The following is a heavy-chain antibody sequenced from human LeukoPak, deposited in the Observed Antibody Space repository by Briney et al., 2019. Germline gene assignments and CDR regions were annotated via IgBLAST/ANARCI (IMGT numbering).Heavy chain of an antibody. CDR2: IYSGGST. D-gene: IGHD4-17*01. CDR1: GFTVSSNY. J-gene: IGHJ3*02. CDR3: ARRDYGDYHDAFDI. Sequence: GGSLRLSCAASGFTVSSNYMSWVRQAPGEGLEWVSVIYSGGSTYYADSVKGRFTISRDNSKNTLYLQMNSLRAEDTAVYYCARRDYGDYHDAFDIWGQGTMVTVSS. V-gene: IGHV3-66*01.